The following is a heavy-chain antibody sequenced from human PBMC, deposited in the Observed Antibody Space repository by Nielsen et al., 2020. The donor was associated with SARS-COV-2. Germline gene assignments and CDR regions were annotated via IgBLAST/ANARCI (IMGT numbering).Heavy chain of an antibody. J-gene: IGHJ3*02. D-gene: IGHD6-6*01. CDR2: IYSGGST. V-gene: IGHV3-53*01. CDR1: GFTVSSNY. Sequence: GESLKISCAASGFTVSSNYMSWVRQAPGKGLEWVSVIYSGGSTYYADSVKGRFTISRDNSKNTLYLQMNSLRAEDTAVYYCARERRQLADAFDIWGQGTMVTVSS. CDR3: ARERRQLADAFDI.